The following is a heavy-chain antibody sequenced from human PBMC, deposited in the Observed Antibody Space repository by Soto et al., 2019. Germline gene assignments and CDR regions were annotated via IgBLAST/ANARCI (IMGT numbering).Heavy chain of an antibody. V-gene: IGHV3-30-3*01. CDR1: GFTFSSYA. CDR2: IPHDGIKK. J-gene: IGHJ4*02. D-gene: IGHD1-26*01. Sequence: QVQVVESGGGVVQPGRSLRLSCVASGFTFSSYAMQWVRQAPGKGLEWVAVIPHDGIKKYYADSVKGRFTISRDNSKNTLSLQMDSLRPEDTAVYYCTRKGLGIGATHDYFDYWGQGTLVTVSS. CDR3: TRKGLGIGATHDYFDY.